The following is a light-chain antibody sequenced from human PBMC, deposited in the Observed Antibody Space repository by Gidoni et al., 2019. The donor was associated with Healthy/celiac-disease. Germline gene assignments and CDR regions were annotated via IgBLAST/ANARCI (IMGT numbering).Light chain of an antibody. J-gene: IGLJ1*01. CDR1: SSDVGSYNL. Sequence: QSALTQPASVSVSPGQSITISCTGTSSDVGSYNLVPWYQQHPGKAPKLMIYEGSKRPSGVSNRFSGSKSGNTASLTISGLQAEDEADYYCCSYAGSSTWVFGTGTKVTVL. CDR3: CSYAGSSTWV. V-gene: IGLV2-23*01. CDR2: EGS.